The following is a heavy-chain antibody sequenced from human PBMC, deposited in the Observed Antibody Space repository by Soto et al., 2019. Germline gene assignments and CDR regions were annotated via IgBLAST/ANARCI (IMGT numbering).Heavy chain of an antibody. CDR3: ARDGRYCSSTYCFFDY. CDR1: GFTFDSYS. D-gene: IGHD2-2*01. V-gene: IGHV3-48*02. Sequence: PGGSLRLSCAASGFTFDSYSMNWVRQAPGKGLEWVSEISSSSSTMYYADSVKGRFTISRDNAKNSLYLQMNSLRDEDTAVYYCARDGRYCSSTYCFFDYWGQGTLVTVS. CDR2: ISSSSSTM. J-gene: IGHJ4*02.